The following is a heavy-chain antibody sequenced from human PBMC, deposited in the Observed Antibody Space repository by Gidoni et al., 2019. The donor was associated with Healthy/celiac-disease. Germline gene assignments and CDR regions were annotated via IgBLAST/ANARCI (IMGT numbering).Heavy chain of an antibody. J-gene: IGHJ5*02. CDR2: IIPIFGTA. Sequence: QVQLVQSGAEVKKPGSSVKVSCKASGGTFSSYAISWVRQAPGQGLGWMGGIIPIFGTANYAQKFQGRVTITADEATSTAYMELSSLRSEDTAVYYCARGPLEWLLSSWFDPWGQGTLVTVSS. CDR3: ARGPLEWLLSSWFDP. V-gene: IGHV1-69*01. CDR1: GGTFSSYA. D-gene: IGHD3-3*01.